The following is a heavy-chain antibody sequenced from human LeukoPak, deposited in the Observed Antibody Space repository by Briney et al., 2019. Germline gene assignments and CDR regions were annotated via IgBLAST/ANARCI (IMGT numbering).Heavy chain of an antibody. D-gene: IGHD3-10*01. CDR2: IIPILGIA. J-gene: IGHJ4*02. CDR1: GGTFSSYA. CDR3: ARGSIVRGVIVAVYPFDY. Sequence: GSSVKVSCKASGGTFSSYAISWVRQAPGQGLEWMGRIIPILGIANYAQKFQGRVTITADKSTSTAYMELSSLRSEDTAVYYCARGSIVRGVIVAVYPFDYWGQGTLVTVSS. V-gene: IGHV1-69*04.